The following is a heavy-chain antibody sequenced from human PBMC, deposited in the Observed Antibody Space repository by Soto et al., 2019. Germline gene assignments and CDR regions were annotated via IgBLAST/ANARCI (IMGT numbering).Heavy chain of an antibody. Sequence: QAQLVQSGAEVKKPGSSVKVSCKASGGIFSSYAISWVRQAPGQGLEWMGGIIPIFGTANYAQKFQGRVTITADESTNTAYMALSSLKSEDTAIYYCARGGSVYVWFNEFWVQGTLVTVSS. V-gene: IGHV1-69*01. CDR2: IIPIFGTA. J-gene: IGHJ4*02. CDR1: GGIFSSYA. D-gene: IGHD2-15*01. CDR3: ARGGSVYVWFNEF.